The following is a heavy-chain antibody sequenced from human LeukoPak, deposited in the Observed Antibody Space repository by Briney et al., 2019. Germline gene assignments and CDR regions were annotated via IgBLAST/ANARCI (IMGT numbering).Heavy chain of an antibody. D-gene: IGHD3-10*01. Sequence: ASVKVSCKASGGTFSSYAISWVRQAPGQGLEWMGGIIPIFGTANYAQKFQGRVTITADKSTSTAYMEQRSLTFDDTAVYYCARDDGGFGELRYWGQGTLVTVSS. J-gene: IGHJ4*02. CDR1: GGTFSSYA. V-gene: IGHV1-69*06. CDR3: ARDDGGFGELRY. CDR2: IIPIFGTA.